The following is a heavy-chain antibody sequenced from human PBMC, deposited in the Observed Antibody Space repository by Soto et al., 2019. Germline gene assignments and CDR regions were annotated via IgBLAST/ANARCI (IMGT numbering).Heavy chain of an antibody. CDR1: GGSISSGGYY. D-gene: IGHD3-9*01. Sequence: SETLSLTCTVSGGSISSGGYYWSWIRQHPGKGLEWIRYIYYNGSTYYNPSLKSRVTISVDTSKNQFSLKLSSVTAADTAVYSRERVRPRSGYRAFDYWGQGTLVTVSS. J-gene: IGHJ4*02. CDR3: ERVRPRSGYRAFDY. CDR2: IYYNGST. V-gene: IGHV4-31*02.